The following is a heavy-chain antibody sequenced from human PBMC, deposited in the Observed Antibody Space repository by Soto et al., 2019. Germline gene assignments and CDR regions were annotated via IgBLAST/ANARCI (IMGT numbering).Heavy chain of an antibody. CDR2: IYYSGRT. J-gene: IGHJ5*02. CDR3: ARGYCSSGSCFDWFDP. Sequence: QVQLQESGPGLVKPSQTLSLTCTVSGGTISSGDYYWTWIRQPPGKRLEWIGYIYYSGRTYYNPSLQSRVTIAVDTSKNQFPLKLGSVTASDTAVYYCARGYCSSGSCFDWFDPWGQGILVTVSS. D-gene: IGHD2-15*01. V-gene: IGHV4-30-4*01. CDR1: GGTISSGDYY.